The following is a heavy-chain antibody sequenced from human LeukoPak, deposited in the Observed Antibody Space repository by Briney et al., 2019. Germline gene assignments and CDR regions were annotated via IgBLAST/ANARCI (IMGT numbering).Heavy chain of an antibody. CDR3: ARELVGDFWSGHFDY. D-gene: IGHD3-3*01. Sequence: SVKVSCKASGGTFSSYAISWVRQAPGQGLEWMGRIIPIFGTANYAQKFQGRVTITTDESTSTAYMELSGLRSEDTAVYYCARELVGDFWSGHFDYWGQGTLVTVSS. CDR1: GGTFSSYA. CDR2: IIPIFGTA. V-gene: IGHV1-69*05. J-gene: IGHJ4*02.